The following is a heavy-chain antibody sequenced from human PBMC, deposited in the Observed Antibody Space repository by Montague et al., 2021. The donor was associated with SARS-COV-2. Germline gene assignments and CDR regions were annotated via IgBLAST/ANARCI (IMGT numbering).Heavy chain of an antibody. Sequence: SLRLSCAASGFTFSSYSMNWVRQAPGKGLEWVSSISSSSSYIYYADSVKGQFTISRDNAKNSLYLQMNSLRAEDTAVYYCARDQQLVLGYYYGMDVWGQGTTVTVSS. V-gene: IGHV3-21*01. CDR1: GFTFSSYS. CDR2: ISSSSSYI. D-gene: IGHD6-13*01. CDR3: ARDQQLVLGYYYGMDV. J-gene: IGHJ6*02.